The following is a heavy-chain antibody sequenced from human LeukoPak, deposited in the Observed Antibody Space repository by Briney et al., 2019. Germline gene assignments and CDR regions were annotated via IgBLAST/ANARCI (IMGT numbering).Heavy chain of an antibody. CDR1: GFTFSSYS. CDR3: ARDGDSSGYPTGAFDI. V-gene: IGHV3-21*01. J-gene: IGHJ3*02. CDR2: ISSSSYI. D-gene: IGHD3-22*01. Sequence: PGGSLRLSCAASGFTFSSYSMNWVRQAPGKGLEWVSSISSSSYIYYADSVKGRFTISRDNAKNSLYLQMNSLRAEDTAVYYCARDGDSSGYPTGAFDIWGQGTMVTVSS.